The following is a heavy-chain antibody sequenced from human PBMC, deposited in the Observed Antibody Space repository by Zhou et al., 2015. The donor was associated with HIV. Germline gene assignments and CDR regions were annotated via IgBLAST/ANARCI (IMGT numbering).Heavy chain of an antibody. CDR3: ARERITMIVVVPTRDAFDI. CDR2: IIPIFGTA. V-gene: IGHV1-69*12. CDR1: GGTFSSYA. D-gene: IGHD3-22*01. Sequence: QVQLVQSGAEVKKPGSSVKVSCKASGGTFSSYAISWVRQAPGQGLEWMGGIIPIFGTANYAQKFQGRVTITADESTSTAYMELSSLRSEDTAVYYCARERITMIVVVPTRDAFDIWGQGTMVTVSS. J-gene: IGHJ3*02.